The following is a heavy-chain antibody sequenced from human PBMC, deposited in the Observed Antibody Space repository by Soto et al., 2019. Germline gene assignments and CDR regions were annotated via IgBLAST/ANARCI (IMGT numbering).Heavy chain of an antibody. CDR1: GYTFTNNV. V-gene: IGHV1-3*04. CDR2: IHTAKGNT. Sequence: ASVKVSCKGSGYTFTNNVIHWLRQAPGQTLEWVGWIHTAKGNTKYSQNFAARVTLTRDRAAGTAYMELNSRRSDDTXVYYGARLYXWKYGLNWFXPSDQGTLLTVSS. J-gene: IGHJ5*02. D-gene: IGHD1-7*01. CDR3: ARLYXWKYGLNWFXP.